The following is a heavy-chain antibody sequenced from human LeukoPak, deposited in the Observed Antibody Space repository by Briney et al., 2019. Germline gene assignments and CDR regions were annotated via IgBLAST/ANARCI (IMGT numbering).Heavy chain of an antibody. CDR3: ARGKRPKVVSCSGGSCYDYYYYYMDV. V-gene: IGHV1-2*02. J-gene: IGHJ6*03. D-gene: IGHD2-15*01. Sequence: ASVKVSCKSPGYTFTGYYMLWVREAPGRELEWIGWINPNSGGTNYAQKLQGRVTMTTDTSTSTAYMELRSLRSDDTAVYYCARGKRPKVVSCSGGSCYDYYYYYMDVWGKGTTVTVSS. CDR1: GYTFTGYY. CDR2: INPNSGGT.